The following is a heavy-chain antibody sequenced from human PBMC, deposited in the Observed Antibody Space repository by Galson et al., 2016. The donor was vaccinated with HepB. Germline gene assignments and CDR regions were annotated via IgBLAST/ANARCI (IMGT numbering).Heavy chain of an antibody. V-gene: IGHV3-9*01. CDR1: EFTFDDYA. CDR2: ISWNSGSS. J-gene: IGHJ4*02. D-gene: IGHD6-19*01. CDR3: AKDYSSGWFGAGGFEH. Sequence: SLRLSCAASEFTFDDYAMHWVRQAPGKGLEWVSGISWNSGSSGYADSVKGRFTVSRDNAKNSLYLQMNSLRAEDTAFYFGAKDYSSGWFGAGGFEHWGQGTLVTVSS.